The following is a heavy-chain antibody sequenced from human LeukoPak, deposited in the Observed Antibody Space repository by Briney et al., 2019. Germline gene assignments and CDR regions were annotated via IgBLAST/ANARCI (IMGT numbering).Heavy chain of an antibody. CDR3: AKSIAARYSGYNWFDP. Sequence: SVNVSCKASGGTFSSYAISWVRQAPGQGLEWMGGIIPIFGTANYAQKFQGRVTITADESTSTAYMELSSLRSEDTAVYYCAKSIAARYSGYNWFDPWAREPWSPSPQ. J-gene: IGHJ5*02. CDR1: GGTFSSYA. V-gene: IGHV1-69*13. CDR2: IIPIFGTA. D-gene: IGHD6-6*01.